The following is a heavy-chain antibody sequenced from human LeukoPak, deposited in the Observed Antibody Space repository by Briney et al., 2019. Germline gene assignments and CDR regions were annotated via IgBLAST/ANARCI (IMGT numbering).Heavy chain of an antibody. D-gene: IGHD3-10*01. J-gene: IGHJ4*02. Sequence: SVKVSCTASGGTFSSYAISWVRQAPGQGLEWMGGIIPIFGTANYAQKFQGRVTITADESTSTAYMELSSLRSEDTAVYYCARGITMVRGVIIGTFDYWGQGTLVTVSS. CDR3: ARGITMVRGVIIGTFDY. V-gene: IGHV1-69*13. CDR1: GGTFSSYA. CDR2: IIPIFGTA.